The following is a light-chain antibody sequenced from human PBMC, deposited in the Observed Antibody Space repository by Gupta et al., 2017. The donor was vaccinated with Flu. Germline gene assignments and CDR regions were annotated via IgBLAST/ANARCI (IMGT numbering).Light chain of an antibody. CDR1: QSVLHTDNKNY. CDR2: WAS. CDR3: HQNYALPDT. V-gene: IGKV4-1*01. Sequence: DIVITQSPDCLAVSLGEKASINCKSSQSVLHTDNKNYLAWYQQKPGQPHELLIHWASTRESGVPDRFSGSGSGTDFTLTISSLQAEDVAIYYCHQNYALPDTFGQGTKLEIK. J-gene: IGKJ2*01.